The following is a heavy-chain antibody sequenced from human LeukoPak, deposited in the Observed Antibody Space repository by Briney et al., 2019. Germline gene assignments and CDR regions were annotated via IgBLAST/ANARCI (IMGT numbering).Heavy chain of an antibody. CDR1: GFTFDDYA. V-gene: IGHV3-9*01. Sequence: GRSLRLSCAASGFTFDDYAMHWVRQVPGKGLEWVSGISWNSGRKDYADSVKGRFTISRDNANNSLYLQMNSLRAEDTALYHCIKSGNSVLIAAHSPFDYWGQGALVSVSS. D-gene: IGHD2-15*01. CDR3: IKSGNSVLIAAHSPFDY. J-gene: IGHJ4*02. CDR2: ISWNSGRK.